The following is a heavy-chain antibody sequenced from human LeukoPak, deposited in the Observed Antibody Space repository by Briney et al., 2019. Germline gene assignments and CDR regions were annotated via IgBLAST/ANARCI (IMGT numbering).Heavy chain of an antibody. Sequence: SETLSLTCTVSGGPISSSSYYWGWIRQPPGKGLEWIGSMHYSGSTYYNSPLKSRVTISVDTSKNQFSLKLTSVTAADTAVYYCARLEPRCPHPWCWFDPWGQGTLVTVSS. CDR1: GGPISSSSYY. CDR3: ARLEPRCPHPWCWFDP. CDR2: MHYSGST. D-gene: IGHD1-14*01. J-gene: IGHJ5*02. V-gene: IGHV4-39*01.